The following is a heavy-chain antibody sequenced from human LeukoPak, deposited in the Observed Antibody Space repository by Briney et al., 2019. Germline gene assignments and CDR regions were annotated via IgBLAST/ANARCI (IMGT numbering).Heavy chain of an antibody. Sequence: GRSLRLSCAASGFTVSSNYMSWVRQAPGKGLEWVSIIYSGGTTYYADSVKGRFTISRDNSKNTLYLQMNSLRAEDTAVYFCARGLYEFCSGGSCYSYYFDYWGQGTLVTVSS. D-gene: IGHD2-15*01. CDR1: GFTVSSNY. CDR2: IYSGGTT. J-gene: IGHJ4*02. V-gene: IGHV3-53*01. CDR3: ARGLYEFCSGGSCYSYYFDY.